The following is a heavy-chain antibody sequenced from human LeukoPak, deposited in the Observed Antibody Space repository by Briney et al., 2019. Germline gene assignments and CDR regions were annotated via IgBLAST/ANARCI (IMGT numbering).Heavy chain of an antibody. J-gene: IGHJ4*02. D-gene: IGHD3-10*01. Sequence: HPGGSLRLSCGASGFTFSSYGMSWVRQAPGKGLEWVSSISGIGGSTYYADSVKGRFTISRDNSKNTLYLQMNSLRAEDTAIYYCAKDFLGCYGSGSYYVQRFFDYWGQGTLVTVSS. CDR3: AKDFLGCYGSGSYYVQRFFDY. V-gene: IGHV3-23*01. CDR1: GFTFSSYG. CDR2: ISGIGGST.